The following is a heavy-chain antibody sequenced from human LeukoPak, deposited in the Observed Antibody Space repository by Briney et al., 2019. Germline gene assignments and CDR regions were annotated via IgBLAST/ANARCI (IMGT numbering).Heavy chain of an antibody. CDR2: IKPDGSEK. V-gene: IGHV3-7*01. Sequence: PGGSLRLSCAASEFTFSRYWMSWVRQAAGKGLEWVANIKPDGSEKYYADSVKGRFTISRDNSKNTLYLQMNSLRAEDTAVYYCARPTTVTTSDAFDIWGQGTMVTVSS. CDR3: ARPTTVTTSDAFDI. J-gene: IGHJ3*02. CDR1: EFTFSRYW. D-gene: IGHD4-17*01.